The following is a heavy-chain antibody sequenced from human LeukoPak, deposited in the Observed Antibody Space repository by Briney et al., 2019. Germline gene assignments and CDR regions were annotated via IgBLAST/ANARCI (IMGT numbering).Heavy chain of an antibody. Sequence: KPSETLSPTCTVSGGSISSSNYYWGWICQPPGKGLEWIGSIYFSGSTYYNPSLTSRVTLSVATSTNQFSPTLSSVTAADSAVYYGARLDSPTDAFDIWGQGTKVTVSS. CDR2: IYFSGST. D-gene: IGHD3-22*01. CDR1: GGSISSSNYY. J-gene: IGHJ3*02. V-gene: IGHV4-39*01. CDR3: ARLDSPTDAFDI.